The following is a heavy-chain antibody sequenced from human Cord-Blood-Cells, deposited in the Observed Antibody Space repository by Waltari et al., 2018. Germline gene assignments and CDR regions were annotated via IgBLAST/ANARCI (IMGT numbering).Heavy chain of an antibody. Sequence: QVQLVESGGGVVQPGRSLRLSCAASGFTFSSYGMHWVRQAPGKGLEWVAVIWYDGSNKYYADSVKGRFTISRDNSKNTLYLQMNSLRAEDTAVYYCARGGSRELHIKPFDYWGQGTLVTVSS. CDR2: IWYDGSNK. V-gene: IGHV3-33*01. CDR1: GFTFSSYG. CDR3: ARGGSRELHIKPFDY. J-gene: IGHJ4*02. D-gene: IGHD3-10*01.